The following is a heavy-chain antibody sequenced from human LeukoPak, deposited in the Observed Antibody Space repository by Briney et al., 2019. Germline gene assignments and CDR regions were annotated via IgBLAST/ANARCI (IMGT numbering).Heavy chain of an antibody. CDR1: GFTFNSFA. J-gene: IGHJ4*02. D-gene: IGHD6-6*01. CDR2: ICYDGSHT. Sequence: PGGSLRLSCAASGFTFNSFAMHWVRQPPAKGLEWVAVICYDGSHTYYVDSVKGRFTISRDNPKNTLYLQMNSLRAEDTGVYYGERDSLLSSSHLDYWGQGTLVTVSS. V-gene: IGHV3-33*01. CDR3: ERDSLLSSSHLDY.